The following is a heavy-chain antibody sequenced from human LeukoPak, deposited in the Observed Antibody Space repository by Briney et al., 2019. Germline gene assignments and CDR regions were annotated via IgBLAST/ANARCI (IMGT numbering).Heavy chain of an antibody. Sequence: ASVKVSCKASGYTFTGYYMHWVRQAPGQGLEWMGWINPNSGGTNYAQKFQSRVTMTRDTSISTAYMELSRLRSDDTAVYYCARGVQYSSGHNDYWGQGTLVTVSS. V-gene: IGHV1-2*02. D-gene: IGHD6-19*01. CDR1: GYTFTGYY. CDR3: ARGVQYSSGHNDY. CDR2: INPNSGGT. J-gene: IGHJ4*02.